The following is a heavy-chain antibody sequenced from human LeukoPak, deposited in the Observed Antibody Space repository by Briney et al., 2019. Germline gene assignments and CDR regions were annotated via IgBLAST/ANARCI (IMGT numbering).Heavy chain of an antibody. V-gene: IGHV4-39*01. J-gene: IGHJ4*02. CDR2: IHYSGNT. CDR1: GVSTSSSNYY. D-gene: IGHD3-3*01. CDR3: ARLGAGPTYYDFWSGYSSFHFDY. Sequence: PSETLSLTCTVSGVSTSSSNYYWGWIRQPPGKGLEWIGGIHYSGNTYYNPSLKSRVTISVDTSKNQFSLKLSSVTAADTAVYYCARLGAGPTYYDFWSGYSSFHFDYWGQGTLVTVSS.